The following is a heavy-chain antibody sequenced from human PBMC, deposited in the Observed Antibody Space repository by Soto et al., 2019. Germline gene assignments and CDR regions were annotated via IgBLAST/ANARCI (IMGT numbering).Heavy chain of an antibody. CDR2: MFHSGST. V-gene: IGHV4-38-2*01. CDR1: GYFISRGYY. J-gene: IGHJ5*02. D-gene: IGHD2-2*01. Sequence: PSETLSLMCDLAGYFISRGYYWGWIRQPPGKGLEWIGSMFHSGSTHYSPSLKSRVTISVDTSKKHFSLRLSSVPASDTAVYYCARGRIVVLPTVWWLHPWGYVTLLAVSS. CDR3: ARGRIVVLPTVWWLHP.